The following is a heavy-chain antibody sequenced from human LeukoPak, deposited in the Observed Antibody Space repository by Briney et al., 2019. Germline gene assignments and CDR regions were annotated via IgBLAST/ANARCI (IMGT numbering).Heavy chain of an antibody. Sequence: PGGSLRLSCAASGFTYSSYAMSWVRQPPGKGLEWVSAISGSGGSTYYADSVKGRFTISRDNSKNMLYLQMNSLRAEDTAVYYCAKVPHYDYVWGSYRPYFDYWGQGTLVTVSS. D-gene: IGHD3-16*02. CDR1: GFTYSSYA. V-gene: IGHV3-23*01. J-gene: IGHJ4*02. CDR2: ISGSGGST. CDR3: AKVPHYDYVWGSYRPYFDY.